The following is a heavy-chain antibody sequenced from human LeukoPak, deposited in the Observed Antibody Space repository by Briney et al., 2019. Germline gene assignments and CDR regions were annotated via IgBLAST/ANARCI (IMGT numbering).Heavy chain of an antibody. D-gene: IGHD6-19*01. Sequence: PSGTLSLTCAVSGDSTSSSYWWNWVRQPPGKGLEWIGEIYHSGNTNYNPSLKSRVTISVDKSKNQFSLKLTSVTAADTAVYFCARGATGWAVGYWGQGTLVTVSS. CDR1: GDSTSSSYW. CDR2: IYHSGNT. CDR3: ARGATGWAVGY. J-gene: IGHJ4*02. V-gene: IGHV4-4*02.